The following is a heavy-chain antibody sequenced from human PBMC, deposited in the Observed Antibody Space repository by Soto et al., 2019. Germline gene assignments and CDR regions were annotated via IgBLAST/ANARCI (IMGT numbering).Heavy chain of an antibody. D-gene: IGHD3-10*01. CDR3: ARSDLWFGELPDY. V-gene: IGHV3-66*01. CDR2: IYSGGST. J-gene: IGHJ4*02. CDR1: GFTVSSNY. Sequence: GGSLRLSCAASGFTVSSNYMSWVRQAPGKGLEWVSVIYSGGSTYYADSVKGRFTISRDNSKNTLYLQMNSLRAEDTAVYYCARSDLWFGELPDYWGQGTLVTVSS.